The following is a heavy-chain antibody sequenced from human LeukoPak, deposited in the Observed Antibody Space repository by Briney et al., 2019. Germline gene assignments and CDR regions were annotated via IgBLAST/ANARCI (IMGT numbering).Heavy chain of an antibody. CDR2: IIPIFGTA. Sequence: GASVKVSCKASGGTFSSYAISWVRQAPGQGLEWMGGIIPIFGTANYAQKFQGRVTITADESTSTAYMELSSLRSEDTAVYYCAREESGYDLNEDYYYYGMDVWGQGTTVTVSS. D-gene: IGHD5-12*01. J-gene: IGHJ6*02. CDR1: GGTFSSYA. V-gene: IGHV1-69*01. CDR3: AREESGYDLNEDYYYYGMDV.